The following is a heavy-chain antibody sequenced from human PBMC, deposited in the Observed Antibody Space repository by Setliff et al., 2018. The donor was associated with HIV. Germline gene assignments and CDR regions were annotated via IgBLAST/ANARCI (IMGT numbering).Heavy chain of an antibody. J-gene: IGHJ4*02. CDR2: ISGSGGTT. CDR1: GFTFSGFA. Sequence: GGSLRLSCAASGFTFSGFAMTWVRQAPGKGLEWISTISGSGGTTYYAESVKGRFTISRDNSKNTLYLQMNSLRAEDTARYYCVRVAGFSRSWFAYWGQGTLVTV. CDR3: VRVAGFSRSWFAY. V-gene: IGHV3-23*01. D-gene: IGHD6-13*01.